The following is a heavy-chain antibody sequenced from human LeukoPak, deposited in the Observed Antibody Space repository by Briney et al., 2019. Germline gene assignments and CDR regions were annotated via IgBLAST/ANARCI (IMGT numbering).Heavy chain of an antibody. CDR3: AKHYYDSNGNPHSFNY. Sequence: SGGSLRLSCAASGFTFSSYAMSWVRQAPGKGLEWVSGISGGGGRTYYANSVKGRFTISRDNSKNTLYLELNSLRVEDTAAYYCAKHYYDSNGNPHSFNYWGQGTLVTVSS. J-gene: IGHJ4*02. CDR2: ISGGGGRT. V-gene: IGHV3-23*01. D-gene: IGHD3-22*01. CDR1: GFTFSSYA.